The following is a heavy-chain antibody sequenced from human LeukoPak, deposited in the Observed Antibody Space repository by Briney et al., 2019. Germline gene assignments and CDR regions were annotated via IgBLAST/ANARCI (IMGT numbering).Heavy chain of an antibody. CDR1: GFTVSSNY. CDR2: IYSGGSA. CDR3: ARDPAIQTWLSAYYFDY. Sequence: GGSLRLSCAASGFTVSSNYMSWVRQAPGKGLEWVSVIYSGGSAYYADSVKGRFTISRDNSKNTLYLQMNSLRAEDTAVYYCARDPAIQTWLSAYYFDYWGQGTQVTVSS. J-gene: IGHJ4*02. V-gene: IGHV3-53*01. D-gene: IGHD3-22*01.